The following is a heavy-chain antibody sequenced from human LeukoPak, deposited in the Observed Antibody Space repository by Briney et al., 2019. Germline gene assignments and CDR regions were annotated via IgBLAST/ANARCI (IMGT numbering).Heavy chain of an antibody. J-gene: IGHJ5*02. Sequence: PSETLSLTCTVSGYSISSGYYWGWIRQPPGKGLEWIGSIYHSGSTYYNPSLKSRVTISVDTSKNQFSLKLSSVTAADTAVYYCARTGTTVPNNWFDPWGQGTLVTVSS. CDR3: ARTGTTVPNNWFDP. CDR1: GYSISSGYY. CDR2: IYHSGST. V-gene: IGHV4-38-2*02. D-gene: IGHD1-1*01.